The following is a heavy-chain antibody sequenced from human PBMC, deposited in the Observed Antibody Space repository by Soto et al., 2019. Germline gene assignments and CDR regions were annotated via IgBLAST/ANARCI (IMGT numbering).Heavy chain of an antibody. J-gene: IGHJ4*02. CDR1: GGSFSGYY. Sequence: PSETLSLTCAVYGGSFSGYYWSWIRQPPGKGLEWIGEINHSGSTNYNPSLKSRVTISVDTSKNQFSLKLSSVTAADTAVYYCARGEISYYDFWSGYYKYYFDYWGQGTLVTVSS. V-gene: IGHV4-34*01. CDR3: ARGEISYYDFWSGYYKYYFDY. D-gene: IGHD3-3*01. CDR2: INHSGST.